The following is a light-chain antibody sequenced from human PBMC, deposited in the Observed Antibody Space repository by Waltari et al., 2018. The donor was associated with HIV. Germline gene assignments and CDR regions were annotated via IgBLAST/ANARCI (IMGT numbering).Light chain of an antibody. CDR3: SSYAGSNKLV. CDR2: EVT. J-gene: IGLJ2*01. CDR1: SSDVGGYNY. V-gene: IGLV2-8*01. Sequence: QSALTQPPSASGSPGQSVTISCTGTSSDVGGYNYVSWYQQHPGNAPKLLIYEVTERPAGVPDRFSGSKSGNTASLTVSGLQAEDEADYYCSSYAGSNKLVFGGGTKLTVV.